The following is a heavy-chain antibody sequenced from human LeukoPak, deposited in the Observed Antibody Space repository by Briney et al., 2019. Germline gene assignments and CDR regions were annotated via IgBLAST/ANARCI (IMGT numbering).Heavy chain of an antibody. CDR1: GFTFDDYA. V-gene: IGHV3-9*01. CDR3: TKGLIRCFDWSISYFDS. J-gene: IGHJ4*02. D-gene: IGHD3-9*01. Sequence: GRSLRLSCAASGFTFDDYAMHWVRQAPGKGLEWVSSISRNGGSTGYADSVKGRFTISRDNAKNSLYLEMNSLRAEDTAFYYCTKGLIRCFDWSISYFDSWGQGTLVTVSS. CDR2: ISRNGGST.